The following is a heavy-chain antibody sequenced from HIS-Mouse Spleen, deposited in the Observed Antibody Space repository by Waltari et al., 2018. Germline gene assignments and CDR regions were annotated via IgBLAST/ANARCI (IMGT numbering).Heavy chain of an antibody. CDR2: INPNSGGT. CDR1: GYTFTGYY. J-gene: IGHJ4*02. CDR3: ARLGVFDY. D-gene: IGHD2-8*01. Sequence: QVQLVQSGAEVKKPGASVKVSCKASGYTFTGYYMHWVRQAPGQGLEWMGWINPNSGGTKYAQKFQGRVTMTRDTSISAAYMELSRLRSDDPAVYYCARLGVFDYWGQGTLVTVSS. V-gene: IGHV1-2*02.